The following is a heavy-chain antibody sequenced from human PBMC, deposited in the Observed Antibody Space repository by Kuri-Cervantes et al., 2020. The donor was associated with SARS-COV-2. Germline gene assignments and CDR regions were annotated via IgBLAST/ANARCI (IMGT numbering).Heavy chain of an antibody. V-gene: IGHV4-59*01. J-gene: IGHJ6*02. CDR1: GGSISSYY. CDR2: NYYSGST. Sequence: LRLSCTGSGGSISSYYWSWIRQPPGKGLEWIGYNYYSGSTNYNPSLKSRVTISVDTSKNQFSLKPSSVTAADMAVYYCARGDCSGGSCYGMDVWGQGTTVTVSS. CDR3: ARGDCSGGSCYGMDV. D-gene: IGHD2-15*01.